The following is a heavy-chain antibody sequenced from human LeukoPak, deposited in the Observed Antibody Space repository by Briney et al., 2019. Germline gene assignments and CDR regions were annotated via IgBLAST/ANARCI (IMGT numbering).Heavy chain of an antibody. Sequence: GGSLRLSCAASGFTFSDYYMSWIRQAPGKGLEWVSYISSSGSTIYYADSVKGRFTISRDNSKNTLYLQMNSLRAEDTAVYYCAKDVGGDYVDYWGQGTLVTVSS. CDR3: AKDVGGDYVDY. J-gene: IGHJ4*02. CDR1: GFTFSDYY. D-gene: IGHD4-17*01. CDR2: ISSSGSTI. V-gene: IGHV3-11*04.